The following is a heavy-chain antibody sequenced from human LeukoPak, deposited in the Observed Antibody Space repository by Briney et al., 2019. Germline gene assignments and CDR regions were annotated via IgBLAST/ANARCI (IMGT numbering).Heavy chain of an antibody. CDR3: AKGLYSSGWYNAFDI. CDR2: ISGSGGST. V-gene: IGHV3-23*01. D-gene: IGHD6-19*01. Sequence: PGGSLRLSCAASGFTFSSYWMSWVRQAPGKGLEWVSAISGSGGSTYYADSVKGRFTISRDNSKNTLYLQMNSLRAEDTAVYYCAKGLYSSGWYNAFDIWGQGTMVTVSS. CDR1: GFTFSSYW. J-gene: IGHJ3*02.